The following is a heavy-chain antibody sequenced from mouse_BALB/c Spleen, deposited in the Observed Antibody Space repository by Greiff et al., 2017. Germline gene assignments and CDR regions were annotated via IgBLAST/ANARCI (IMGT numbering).Heavy chain of an antibody. J-gene: IGHJ2*01. CDR3: ATLRSLYYFDY. CDR2: IDPYNGGT. V-gene: IGHV1S135*01. Sequence: EVKLVESGPELVKPGASVKVSCKASGYAFTSYNMYWVKQSHGKSLEWIGYIDPYNGGTSYNQKFKGKATLTVDKSSSTAYMHLNSLTSEDSAVYYCATLRSLYYFDYWGQGTTLTVSS. CDR1: GYAFTSYN. D-gene: IGHD1-1*01.